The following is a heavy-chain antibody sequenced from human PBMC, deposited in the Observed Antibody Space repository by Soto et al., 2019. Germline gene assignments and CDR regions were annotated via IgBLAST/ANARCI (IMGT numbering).Heavy chain of an antibody. Sequence: GGSLRLSCAPSGFTFSSYGMHWARQAPGKGLEWVAVIWYDGSNKVYADSVKGRFTISRDNSKNTLYLQMNSLRAEDTAVYYCVIDLPGPSGALDSRGPGTMVSVSS. CDR2: IWYDGSNK. CDR3: VIDLPGPSGALDS. V-gene: IGHV3-33*01. CDR1: GFTFSSYG. J-gene: IGHJ3*01.